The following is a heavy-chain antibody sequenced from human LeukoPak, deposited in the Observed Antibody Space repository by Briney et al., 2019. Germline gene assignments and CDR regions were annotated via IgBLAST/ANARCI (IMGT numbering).Heavy chain of an antibody. CDR1: GFTVSSNY. CDR2: IYSGGST. V-gene: IGHV3-53*01. J-gene: IGHJ4*02. Sequence: GSLRLSCAASGFTVSSNYMSWVRQAPGKGLEWVSVIYSGGSTYYADSVKGRYTISRDNSKNTLYLQMNSLGAEDTAVYYCARVDSSSWYSEYYFDYWGQGTLVTVSS. D-gene: IGHD6-13*01. CDR3: ARVDSSSWYSEYYFDY.